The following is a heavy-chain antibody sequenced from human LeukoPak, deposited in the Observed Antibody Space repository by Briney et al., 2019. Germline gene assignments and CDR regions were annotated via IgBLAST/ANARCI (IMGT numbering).Heavy chain of an antibody. V-gene: IGHV3-48*01. CDR2: ISSSSSTI. J-gene: IGHJ4*02. Sequence: GGSLRLSCAASGFTFSSYAMSWVRQAPGKGLEWVSYISSSSSTIYYADSVKGRFTISRDNAKNTLYLQMNSLRAEDTAVYYCAGGVANYYDSSGYQNWGQGTLVTISS. D-gene: IGHD3-22*01. CDR1: GFTFSSYA. CDR3: AGGVANYYDSSGYQN.